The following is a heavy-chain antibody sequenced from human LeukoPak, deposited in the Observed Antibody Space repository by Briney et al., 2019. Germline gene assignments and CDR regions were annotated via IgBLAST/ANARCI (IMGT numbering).Heavy chain of an antibody. D-gene: IGHD4-17*01. CDR1: GGSFSGYY. J-gene: IGHJ4*02. CDR2: INHSGST. Sequence: KPSETLSLTCAVYGGSFSGYYWSWLRQPPGKGLEWIGEINHSGSTNYNPSLKSRVTISVDTSKNQFSLKLSSVTAADTAVYYCARGQWSTVTSAFDYWGQGTLVTVSS. V-gene: IGHV4-34*01. CDR3: ARGQWSTVTSAFDY.